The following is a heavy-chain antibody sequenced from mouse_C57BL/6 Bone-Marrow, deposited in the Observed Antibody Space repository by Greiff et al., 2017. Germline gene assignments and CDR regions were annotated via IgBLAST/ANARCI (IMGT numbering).Heavy chain of an antibody. J-gene: IGHJ3*01. V-gene: IGHV1-19*01. CDR2: INPYNGGT. Sequence: EVQLQESGPVLVKPGASVKMSCKASGYTFTDYYMNWVKQSHGKSLEWIGVINPYNGGTSYNQKFKGKATLTVDKSSSTAYMELNSLTSEDSAVYYCARRCAWFAYWGQGTLVTVSA. CDR3: ARRCAWFAY. CDR1: GYTFTDYY.